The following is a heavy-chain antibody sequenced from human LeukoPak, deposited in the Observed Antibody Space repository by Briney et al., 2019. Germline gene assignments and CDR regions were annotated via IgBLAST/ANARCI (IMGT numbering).Heavy chain of an antibody. Sequence: GGSLRLSCAASGFTFSSYTMNWVRQAPGKGLEWLSFITLGGTTYYADSLKGRFTISRDNSKNTLYLQMNSLRAEDTAVYYCTKDQVTMVRGVWTDFDYWGQGTLVTVSS. CDR2: ITLGGTT. CDR1: GFTFSSYT. V-gene: IGHV3-23*01. D-gene: IGHD3-10*01. CDR3: TKDQVTMVRGVWTDFDY. J-gene: IGHJ4*02.